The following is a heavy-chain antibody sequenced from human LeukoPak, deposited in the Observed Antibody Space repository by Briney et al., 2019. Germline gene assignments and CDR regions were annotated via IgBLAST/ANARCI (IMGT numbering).Heavy chain of an antibody. CDR3: ARWGSYSSSSTFGH. D-gene: IGHD6-6*01. CDR2: IHYSGST. V-gene: IGHV4-59*01. J-gene: IGHJ4*02. Sequence: SETLSLTCTVPGGSISSYYWSWIRQPPGKGLEWIGDIHYSGSTNYNPSLKSRVTISVDTSKNQFSLKLTSVTAADTAVYYCARWGSYSSSSTFGHWGQGTLVTVSS. CDR1: GGSISSYY.